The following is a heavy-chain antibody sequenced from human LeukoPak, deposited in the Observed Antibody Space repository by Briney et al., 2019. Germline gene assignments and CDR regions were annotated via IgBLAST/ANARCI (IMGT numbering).Heavy chain of an antibody. CDR3: ARVDTAMVLFDY. Sequence: SETLSLTCTVSGGSISGSSYYWGWIRQPPGKGLEWIGYIYYSGSTNYNPSLKSRVTISVDTSKNQFSLKLSSVTAADTAVYYCARVDTAMVLFDYWGQGTLVTVSS. CDR1: GGSISGSSYY. CDR2: IYYSGST. J-gene: IGHJ4*02. D-gene: IGHD5-18*01. V-gene: IGHV4-61*05.